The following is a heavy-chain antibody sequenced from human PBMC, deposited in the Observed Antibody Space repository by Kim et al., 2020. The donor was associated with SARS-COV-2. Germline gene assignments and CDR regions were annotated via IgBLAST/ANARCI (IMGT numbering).Heavy chain of an antibody. CDR3: AKDFSLGVVITLDY. J-gene: IGHJ4*02. CDR2: IGGSGANT. D-gene: IGHD3-3*01. CDR1: GFTFSSYA. Sequence: GGSLRLSCAASGFTFSSYAMSWVRQAPGKGLEWVSGIGGSGANTYYAVSVKGRFTISRDNSKSTLYLQMNSLRAEDSAVYYCAKDFSLGVVITLDYWGQGTLVTVSS. V-gene: IGHV3-23*01.